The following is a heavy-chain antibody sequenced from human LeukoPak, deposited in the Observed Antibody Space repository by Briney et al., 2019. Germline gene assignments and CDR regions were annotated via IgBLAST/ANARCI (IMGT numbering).Heavy chain of an antibody. J-gene: IGHJ4*02. V-gene: IGHV3-48*01. D-gene: IGHD4-17*01. Sequence: GGSLRLSCAASGFTFSSYSMNWVRQAPGKGPEWISWITGSGTDIIYADSVKGRFTISRDNAKSSLYLQMNSLRAEDTAVYYCARDQDYGFTYWGQGTLVIVSS. CDR3: ARDQDYGFTY. CDR2: ITGSGTDI. CDR1: GFTFSSYS.